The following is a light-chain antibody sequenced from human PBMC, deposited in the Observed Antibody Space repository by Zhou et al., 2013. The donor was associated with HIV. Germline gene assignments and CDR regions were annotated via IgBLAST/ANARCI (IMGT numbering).Light chain of an antibody. J-gene: IGKJ5*01. CDR2: AAS. Sequence: DIQMTQSPSSLSASVGDRVSLTCRASQSISDYLNWYQQKPGEAPNLLIYAASTLQNGVPSRFSGSGSGTEFTLTITSLQPEDFATYYCQQLNTYSTFGQGTRLEI. CDR3: QQLNTYST. CDR1: QSISDY. V-gene: IGKV1-9*01.